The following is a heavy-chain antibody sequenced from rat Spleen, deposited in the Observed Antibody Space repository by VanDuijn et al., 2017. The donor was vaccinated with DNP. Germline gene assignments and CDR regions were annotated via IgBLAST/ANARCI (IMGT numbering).Heavy chain of an antibody. Sequence: EVQLVETGGGLVQPGRSLKHSCVASGFTFSSYWMFWIRQAQGKGLEWVASINTDGGRTYYPDSVKGRFTISRDNAENTGYLQMSSLRSEDTATYYCASWAPIAPLSTSNYWGQGVMVTVSS. D-gene: IGHD1-2*01. CDR1: GFTFSSYW. CDR3: ASWAPIAPLSTSNY. J-gene: IGHJ2*01. CDR2: INTDGGRT. V-gene: IGHV5-58*01.